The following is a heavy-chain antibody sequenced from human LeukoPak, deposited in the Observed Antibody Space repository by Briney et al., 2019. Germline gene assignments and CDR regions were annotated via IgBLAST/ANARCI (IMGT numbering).Heavy chain of an antibody. V-gene: IGHV4-59*08. D-gene: IGHD6-19*01. CDR3: ARHGAVAGRGGYYFDY. CDR1: SGSISSNY. CDR2: IYYSGST. Sequence: PSETLSLTCTVSSGSISSNYWSWVRQPPGKGLEWIGYIYYSGSTNYNPSLKSRVTTSVDTSKKEFSLKLSSVTAADTAVYYCARHGAVAGRGGYYFDYWGQGTLVTVSS. J-gene: IGHJ4*02.